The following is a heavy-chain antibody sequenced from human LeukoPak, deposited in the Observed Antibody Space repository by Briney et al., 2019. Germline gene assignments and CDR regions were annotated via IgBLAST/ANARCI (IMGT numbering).Heavy chain of an antibody. CDR2: IWIDGTT. CDR1: GFTVSTSY. D-gene: IGHD4/OR15-4a*01. Sequence: PGGSLRLSCVVTGFTVSTSYMAWVRQAPGKGLECVSLIWIDGTTHYADSVKGRFTISGDNSKNTLYLQMNSLRPEDTAVYYCATKYGESWGQGTLVTVSS. CDR3: ATKYGES. V-gene: IGHV3-66*02. J-gene: IGHJ5*02.